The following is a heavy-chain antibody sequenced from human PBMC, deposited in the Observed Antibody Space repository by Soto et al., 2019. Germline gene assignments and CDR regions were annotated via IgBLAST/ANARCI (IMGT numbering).Heavy chain of an antibody. J-gene: IGHJ4*02. CDR2: INPSGGST. CDR3: ARALGFYDITGYY. CDR1: GYPFTRYY. D-gene: IGHD3-22*01. V-gene: IGHV1-46*01. Sequence: ASVKVSCKASGYPFTRYYAHWVRQAPGQGLEWMGIINPSGGSTSYGQKFQGRVTMTGDTSTSTVYMELSSLRSEDTAVYYCARALGFYDITGYYWGQGTVVTVSS.